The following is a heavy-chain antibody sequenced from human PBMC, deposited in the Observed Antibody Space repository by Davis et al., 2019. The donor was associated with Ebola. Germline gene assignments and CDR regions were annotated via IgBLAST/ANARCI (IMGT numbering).Heavy chain of an antibody. Sequence: SETLSLTCTVSGGSISSSSYYWGWIRQPPGKGLEWIGSIYYSGSTYYNPSLKSRVTISVDTSKNQFSLKLSSVTAADTAVYYCARDSYSSSWYWFDPWGQGTLVTVSS. CDR1: GGSISSSSYY. D-gene: IGHD6-13*01. J-gene: IGHJ5*02. CDR2: IYYSGST. CDR3: ARDSYSSSWYWFDP. V-gene: IGHV4-39*02.